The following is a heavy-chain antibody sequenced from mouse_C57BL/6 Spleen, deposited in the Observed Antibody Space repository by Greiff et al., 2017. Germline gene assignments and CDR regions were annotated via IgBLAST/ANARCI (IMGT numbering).Heavy chain of an antibody. Sequence: QVHVKQSGPELVKPGASVKISCKASGYAFSSSWMNWVKQRPGKGLEWIGRIYPGDGDTNYNGKFKGKATLTADKSSSTAYMQLSSLTSEDSAVYFCARLGDSNYPAWFAYWGQGTLVTVSA. D-gene: IGHD2-5*01. CDR2: IYPGDGDT. V-gene: IGHV1-82*01. J-gene: IGHJ3*01. CDR1: GYAFSSSW. CDR3: ARLGDSNYPAWFAY.